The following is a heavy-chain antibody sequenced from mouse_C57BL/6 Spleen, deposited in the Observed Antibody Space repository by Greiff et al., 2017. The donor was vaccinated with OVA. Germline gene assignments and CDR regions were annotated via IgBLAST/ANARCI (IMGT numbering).Heavy chain of an antibody. Sequence: EVQLQQSGPELVKPGASVKISCKASGYSFTGYYMNWVKQSPEKSLEWIGEINPSTGGTTYNQKFKAKATLTVDKSSSTAYMQLKSLTSEDAAVYYCARRGYGSSYEYIDVWGTGTTVTVSS. V-gene: IGHV1-42*01. CDR2: INPSTGGT. CDR1: GYSFTGYY. J-gene: IGHJ1*03. D-gene: IGHD1-1*01. CDR3: ARRGYGSSYEYIDV.